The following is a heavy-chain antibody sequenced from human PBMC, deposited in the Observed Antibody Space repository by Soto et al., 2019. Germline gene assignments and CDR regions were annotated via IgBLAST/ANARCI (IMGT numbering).Heavy chain of an antibody. CDR3: ARGKPSYCSGGSCYSNYFDY. V-gene: IGHV1-69*13. CDR2: IIPIFGTA. Sequence: SVKVSCKASGGTFSSYAISWVRQAPGQGLEWMGGIIPIFGTANYAQKFQGRVTITADESTSTAYMELSSLRSEDTAVYYCARGKPSYCSGGSCYSNYFDYWGQGTLVTVSS. CDR1: GGTFSSYA. J-gene: IGHJ4*02. D-gene: IGHD2-15*01.